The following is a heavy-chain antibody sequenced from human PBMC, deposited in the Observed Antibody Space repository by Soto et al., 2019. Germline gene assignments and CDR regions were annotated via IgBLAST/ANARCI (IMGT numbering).Heavy chain of an antibody. CDR1: GFTFSSYS. V-gene: IGHV3-48*02. J-gene: IGHJ6*02. CDR3: ARPPSGSSYYYYGMDV. Sequence: EVQLVESGGGLVQPGGSLRLSCAASGFTFSSYSMNWVRQAPGKGLEWVSYISSSSSTIYYADSVKGRFTISRDNAKNSLYLQMNSLRDEDTAVYYCARPPSGSSYYYYGMDVWGQGTTVTVSS. D-gene: IGHD1-26*01. CDR2: ISSSSSTI.